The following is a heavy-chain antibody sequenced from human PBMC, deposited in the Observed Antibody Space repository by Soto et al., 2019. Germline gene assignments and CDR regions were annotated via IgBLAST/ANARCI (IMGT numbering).Heavy chain of an antibody. CDR3: AHSEYDDSSGYGPQTLPDY. CDR2: IYWNDDK. D-gene: IGHD3-22*01. V-gene: IGHV2-5*01. CDR1: GFSLSTSGVG. J-gene: IGHJ4*02. Sequence: QITLKESGPTLVKPTQTLTLTCTFSGFSLSTSGVGVGWIRQPPGKALEWLALIYWNDDKRYSPSLKSRLTTTKDTSKNQVVLTMTNMDPVDTATYYCAHSEYDDSSGYGPQTLPDYWGQGTLVTVSS.